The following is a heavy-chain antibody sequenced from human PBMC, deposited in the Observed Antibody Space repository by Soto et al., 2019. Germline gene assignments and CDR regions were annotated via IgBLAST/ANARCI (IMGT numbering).Heavy chain of an antibody. J-gene: IGHJ4*02. CDR2: INAGNGVT. D-gene: IGHD2-2*01. Sequence: ASVKVSCKSSGYTFTTYAMHWVRQAPGQRLEWMGWINAGNGVTKYSQKFQGRVTMTRDTSARTAYMEMSSLRSEDTAVYYCARSFCSSTNCYRPFDYWGPGTLVTVSS. CDR3: ARSFCSSTNCYRPFDY. V-gene: IGHV1-3*01. CDR1: GYTFTTYA.